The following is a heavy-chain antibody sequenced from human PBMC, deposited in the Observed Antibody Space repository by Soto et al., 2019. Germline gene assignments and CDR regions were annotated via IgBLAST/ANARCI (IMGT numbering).Heavy chain of an antibody. CDR1: GFTFSSYW. D-gene: IGHD6-13*01. J-gene: IGHJ4*02. V-gene: IGHV3-7*01. CDR3: ARDPGIAAAGTVGYFDY. CDR2: IKEDGSDK. Sequence: PGGSLRLSCVASGFTFSSYWMSWVRQAPGRGLEWVANIKEDGSDKYYVDSVKGRFTISRDNAKNSLSLQMNSLRVEDTAVYYCARDPGIAAAGTVGYFDYWGQGILVTAPQ.